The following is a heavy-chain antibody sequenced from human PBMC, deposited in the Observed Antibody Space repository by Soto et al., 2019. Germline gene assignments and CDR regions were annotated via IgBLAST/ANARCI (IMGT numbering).Heavy chain of an antibody. CDR1: RGSFSGYY. CDR2: TNHSART. V-gene: IGHV4-34*01. Sequence: QVQLQQWGAGLLKPSETLSLTCAVYRGSFSGYYWRWIRQPPGKGLAWIGDTNHSARTNYNPSLRGGVTVSGDTSKDRCGLRLGCVTAADTAVYYCARGSMKVLRFLEWLSPSSCYCGMDVWGEGTTVTVSS. CDR3: ARGSMKVLRFLEWLSPSSCYCGMDV. J-gene: IGHJ6*04. D-gene: IGHD3-3*01.